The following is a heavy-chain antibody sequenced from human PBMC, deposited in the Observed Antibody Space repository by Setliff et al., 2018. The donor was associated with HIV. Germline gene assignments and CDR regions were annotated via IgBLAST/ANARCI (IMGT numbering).Heavy chain of an antibody. CDR1: GYTFTAYY. CDR2: INPYSGGT. Sequence: SVKVSCKASGYTFTAYYIHWVRQAPGQGLEWMGWINPYSGGTNYAQNFQGWVTMTRDTSITTAYMELSRLTSDDTALYFCVREVRAAYKGPLWFGQSDPRPDTFDIWGQGTMVTVSS. CDR3: VREVRAAYKGPLWFGQSDPRPDTFDI. J-gene: IGHJ3*02. V-gene: IGHV1-2*04. D-gene: IGHD3-10*01.